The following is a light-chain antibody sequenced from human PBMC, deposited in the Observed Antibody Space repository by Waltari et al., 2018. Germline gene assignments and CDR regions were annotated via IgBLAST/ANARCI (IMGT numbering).Light chain of an antibody. J-gene: IGKJ2*01. CDR2: AAI. Sequence: DMQMKQSPSSLSASVGDRITISCRASQNINTYINWYQQKPGKVPKLLIYAAINLQSGVPARFRGSGSGTDFSLTISSLQPEDSATYYCQQTYSTSLFGQGTKLEIK. CDR3: QQTYSTSL. V-gene: IGKV1-39*01. CDR1: QNINTY.